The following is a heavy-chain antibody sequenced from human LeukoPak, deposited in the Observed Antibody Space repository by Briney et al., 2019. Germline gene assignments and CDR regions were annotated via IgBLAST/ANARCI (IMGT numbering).Heavy chain of an antibody. CDR2: ISWNSGSI. Sequence: HTGGSLRLSCAASGFTFSSSAMDWVRQAPGKGLEWVSGISWNSGSIGQADSVKGRFTISRDNAENSLYLQMNSLRAEDTALYYCAKDARDIRSGWFDYWGQGTLVTVSS. CDR3: AKDARDIRSGWFDY. CDR1: GFTFSSSA. J-gene: IGHJ4*02. D-gene: IGHD6-19*01. V-gene: IGHV3-9*01.